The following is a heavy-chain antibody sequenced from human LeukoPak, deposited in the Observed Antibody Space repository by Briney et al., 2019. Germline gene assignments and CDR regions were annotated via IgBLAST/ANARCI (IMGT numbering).Heavy chain of an antibody. V-gene: IGHV4-59*02. CDR3: ARGAVTLWGQQLGTYNWFGP. CDR1: GGSVSRSY. Sequence: SETLSLTCTVPGGSVSRSYCSWIRQPPGKGLEWNGYSYYSRSTHSKAPLQSRHTISLDPSKNQYSLKLSSVTAADTAVYYCARGAVTLWGQQLGTYNWFGPWGQGTLVTVSS. CDR2: SYYSRST. J-gene: IGHJ5*02. D-gene: IGHD6-13*01.